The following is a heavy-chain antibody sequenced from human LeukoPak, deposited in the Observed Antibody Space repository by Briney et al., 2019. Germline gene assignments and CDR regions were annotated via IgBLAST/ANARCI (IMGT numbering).Heavy chain of an antibody. D-gene: IGHD3-16*02. CDR3: ALSRHGELRLGELSLNY. CDR2: IYSGGST. CDR1: GFTVSSNY. V-gene: IGHV3-53*01. J-gene: IGHJ4*02. Sequence: PGGSLRLSCAASGFTVSSNYMSWVRQAPRKGLEWVSVIYSGGSTYYADSVHGRFTISRDNSKNTLYLQMNSLRAEDTAVYYWALSRHGELRLGELSLNYWGQGTLVTVSS.